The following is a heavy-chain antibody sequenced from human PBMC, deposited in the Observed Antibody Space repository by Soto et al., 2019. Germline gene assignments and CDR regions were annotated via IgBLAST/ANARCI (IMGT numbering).Heavy chain of an antibody. CDR1: GGSVSSGSYY. V-gene: IGHV4-61*01. D-gene: IGHD3-22*01. J-gene: IGHJ5*02. CDR2: IYYSGST. CDR3: ARVRDSSGYYPNWFDP. Sequence: SETLSLTCTVSGGSVSSGSYYWSWIRQPPGKGLEWIGYIYYSGSTNYNPSLKSRVTISVDTSKNQFSLKLSSVTAADTAVYYCARVRDSSGYYPNWFDPWGQGTLVTVSS.